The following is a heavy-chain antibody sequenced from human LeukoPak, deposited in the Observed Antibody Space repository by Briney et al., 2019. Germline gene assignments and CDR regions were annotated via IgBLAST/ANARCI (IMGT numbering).Heavy chain of an antibody. CDR2: IHATGST. CDR3: ARIFDRDV. V-gene: IGHV4-4*07. D-gene: IGHD3-9*01. J-gene: IGHJ3*01. CDR1: GGSTTNSY. Sequence: PSETRSLICTVSGGSTTNSYWSWIRHSAGTGMEWIGRIHATGSTNYNPSLTSRVSMSLDMPTNQFSLTLSAVTVADTATYYCARIFDRDVWGQGTLVTVSP.